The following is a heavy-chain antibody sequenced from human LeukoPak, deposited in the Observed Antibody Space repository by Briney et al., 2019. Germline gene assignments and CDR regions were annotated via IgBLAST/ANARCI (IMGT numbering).Heavy chain of an antibody. CDR1: GFTFSSYW. D-gene: IGHD5-24*01. CDR3: ARGMATIDGYYYYMDV. V-gene: IGHV3-21*01. Sequence: GGSLRLSCTASGFTFSSYWMNWVRQAPGKGLEWVSSISSSSSYIYYADSVKGRFTISRDNAKNSLYLQMNSLRAEDTAVYYCARGMATIDGYYYYMDVWGKGTTVIVSS. CDR2: ISSSSSYI. J-gene: IGHJ6*03.